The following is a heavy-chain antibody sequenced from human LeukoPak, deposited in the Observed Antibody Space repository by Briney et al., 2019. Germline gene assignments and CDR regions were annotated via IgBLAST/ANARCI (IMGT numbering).Heavy chain of an antibody. D-gene: IGHD3/OR15-3a*01. V-gene: IGHV1-2*02. J-gene: IGHJ4*02. CDR2: IKPNSGGT. Sequence: ASVKVSCKASGYTLTGYYMHWVRQAPGQGLEWMGWIKPNSGGTKYAQKFKGRVTMTRDTSISTVYMELSRLRSDDTAVYYCAKDWSWTFDYWGQGTLVTVSS. CDR1: GYTLTGYY. CDR3: AKDWSWTFDY.